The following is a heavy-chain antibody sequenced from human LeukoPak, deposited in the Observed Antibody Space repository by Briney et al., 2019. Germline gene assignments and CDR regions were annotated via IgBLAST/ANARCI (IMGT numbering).Heavy chain of an antibody. V-gene: IGHV1-18*04. D-gene: IGHD3-10*01. CDR1: GYTFTSYG. CDR3: ARDLSYYYGSGSYYFDY. Sequence: ATVKVSCKASGYTFTSYGISWVRQAPGQGLEWMGGISAYNGNTNYAQKLQGRVTMTTDTSTSTAYMELRSLRSDDTAVYYCARDLSYYYGSGSYYFDYWGQGTLVTVSS. CDR2: ISAYNGNT. J-gene: IGHJ4*02.